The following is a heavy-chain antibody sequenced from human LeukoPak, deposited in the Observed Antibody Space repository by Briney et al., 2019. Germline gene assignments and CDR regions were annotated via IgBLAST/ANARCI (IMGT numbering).Heavy chain of an antibody. CDR3: AKDPGYYYDYSGYYYFDY. Sequence: GGSLRLSCAASGFTFSSYGMHWVRQAPGKGLEWVAFMRYDGSNKYYADSVKGRFSISRDNSKNTLYLQMNSLRAEDTAVYYCAKDPGYYYDYSGYYYFDYWGQGTLVTVSS. V-gene: IGHV3-30*02. CDR2: MRYDGSNK. CDR1: GFTFSSYG. D-gene: IGHD3-22*01. J-gene: IGHJ4*02.